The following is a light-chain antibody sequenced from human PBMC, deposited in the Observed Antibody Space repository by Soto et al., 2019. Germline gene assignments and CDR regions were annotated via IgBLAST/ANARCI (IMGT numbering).Light chain of an antibody. CDR1: QSISNN. J-gene: IGKJ1*01. CDR3: QKFNKWPWT. CDR2: GAS. V-gene: IGKV3-15*01. Sequence: EIVMTQSPATLSVSPGERATLSSRASQSISNNLAWYQQQPGQTPRLLIYGASTTATGIPARFSGSGTGTEFTLTISSLQSEDFAVYYCQKFNKWPWTFGQGTKVDIK.